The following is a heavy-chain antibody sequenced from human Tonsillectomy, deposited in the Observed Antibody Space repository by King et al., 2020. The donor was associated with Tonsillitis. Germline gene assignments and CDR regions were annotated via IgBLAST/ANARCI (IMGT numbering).Heavy chain of an antibody. Sequence: VQLVESGGGLVQPGRSLRLSCAASGFTFDDYAMHWVRQAPGKGLEWVSGISWNSGSIGYADSVKGRFTISRDNAKNSLYLQKNSLRAEDTALYYCAGGIAAAGDYYYYYGMDVWGQGTTVTVSS. CDR3: AGGIAAAGDYYYYYGMDV. V-gene: IGHV3-9*01. D-gene: IGHD6-13*01. CDR2: ISWNSGSI. J-gene: IGHJ6*02. CDR1: GFTFDDYA.